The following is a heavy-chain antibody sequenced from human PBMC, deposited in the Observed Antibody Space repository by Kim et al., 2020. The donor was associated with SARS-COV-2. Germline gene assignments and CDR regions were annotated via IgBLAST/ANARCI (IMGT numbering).Heavy chain of an antibody. CDR3: ARDPLKTYNWNYVPPRYGYFDL. Sequence: GGSLRLSCAASGFTFSSYAMHWVRQAPGKGLEWVAVISYDGSNKYYADSVKGRFTISRDNSKNTLYLQMNSLRAEDTAVYYCARDPLKTYNWNYVPPRYGYFDLWGRGTLVTVSS. J-gene: IGHJ2*01. D-gene: IGHD1-7*01. CDR1: GFTFSSYA. V-gene: IGHV3-30-3*01. CDR2: ISYDGSNK.